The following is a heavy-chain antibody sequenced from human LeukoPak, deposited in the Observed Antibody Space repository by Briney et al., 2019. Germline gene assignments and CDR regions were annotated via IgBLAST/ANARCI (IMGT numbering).Heavy chain of an antibody. CDR2: ISAYNGNT. D-gene: IGHD3-3*01. J-gene: IGHJ5*02. CDR1: GYTFTSYG. CDR3: ARALRNDFWSGQIYNWFDP. V-gene: IGHV1-18*01. Sequence: ASVKVSCKASGYTFTSYGISWVRQAPGQGLEWMGWISAYNGNTNYAQKLQGRVTMTTDTSTSTAYMELRSLRSDDTAVYYCARALRNDFWSGQIYNWFDPWGQGTLVTVSS.